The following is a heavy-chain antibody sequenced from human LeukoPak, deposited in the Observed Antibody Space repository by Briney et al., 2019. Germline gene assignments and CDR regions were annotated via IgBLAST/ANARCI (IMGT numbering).Heavy chain of an antibody. CDR1: GFTFSSYA. CDR3: ASSNSGSYLFDYYYGMDV. V-gene: IGHV3-23*01. D-gene: IGHD1-26*01. Sequence: GGSLRLSCAASGFTFSSYAMSWVRQAPGKGLEWASAISGSGGSTYYADSVKGRFTISRDNSKNTLYLQMNSLRAEDTAVYYCASSNSGSYLFDYYYGMDVWGQGTTVTVSS. J-gene: IGHJ6*02. CDR2: ISGSGGST.